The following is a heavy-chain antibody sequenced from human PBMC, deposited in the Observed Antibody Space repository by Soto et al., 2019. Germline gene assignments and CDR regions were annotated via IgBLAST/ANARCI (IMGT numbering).Heavy chain of an antibody. Sequence: QVLLVQSGAEVKKPGSSVQVSCKASGGTFSNPAISWVRQAPGHGLEWMGGIIPIFGTANYAQKFQARVTITAGESTSTDYMELSSLTTEDTALYYCATTQEGGYKDGMEVWGRGTTFTVSS. CDR3: ATTQEGGYKDGMEV. CDR2: IIPIFGTA. J-gene: IGHJ6*02. CDR1: GGTFSNPA. V-gene: IGHV1-69*01. D-gene: IGHD5-12*01.